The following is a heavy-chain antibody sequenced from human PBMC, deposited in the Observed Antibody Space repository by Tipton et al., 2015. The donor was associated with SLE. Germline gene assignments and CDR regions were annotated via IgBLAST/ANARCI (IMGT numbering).Heavy chain of an antibody. CDR3: AREVYSGSYYYYYGMDV. D-gene: IGHD3-10*01. J-gene: IGHJ6*02. CDR2: ISTYNGNT. V-gene: IGHV1-18*01. Sequence: QSGAEVKKPGASVKVSCKASGYTFTSYGISWVRQAPGQGLEWMGWISTYNGNTHYAQNLQGRVTMTTYTSTSTAYMELRSLRSEDTAVYYCAREVYSGSYYYYYGMDVWGQGTTVTISS. CDR1: GYTFTSYG.